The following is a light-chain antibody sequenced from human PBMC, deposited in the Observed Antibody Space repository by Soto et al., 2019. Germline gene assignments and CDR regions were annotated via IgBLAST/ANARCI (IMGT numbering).Light chain of an antibody. CDR2: EVS. J-gene: IGLJ2*01. CDR3: SSYAGSNNVV. Sequence: QSALTQPPSASGSPGQSVTISCTGTSSDVGGYNYVSWYQQHPGKAPKLMIYEVSTRPSGVPDRFSGSKSGKTASLTVSGLQAEDEADYYCSSYAGSNNVVFGGGTKLTVL. V-gene: IGLV2-8*01. CDR1: SSDVGGYNY.